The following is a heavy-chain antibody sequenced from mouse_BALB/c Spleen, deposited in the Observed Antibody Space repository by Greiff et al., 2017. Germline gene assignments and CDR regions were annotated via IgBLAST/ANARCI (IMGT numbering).Heavy chain of an antibody. J-gene: IGHJ4*01. Sequence: DVQLVESGGGLVQPGGSLRLSCATSGFTFTDYYMSWVRQPPGKALEWLGFIRNKANGYTTEYSASVKGRFTISRDNSQSILYLQMNTLRAEDSATYDCARDQDYYAMDYWGQGTSVTVSS. CDR3: ARDQDYYAMDY. CDR1: GFTFTDYY. V-gene: IGHV7-3*02. CDR2: IRNKANGYTT.